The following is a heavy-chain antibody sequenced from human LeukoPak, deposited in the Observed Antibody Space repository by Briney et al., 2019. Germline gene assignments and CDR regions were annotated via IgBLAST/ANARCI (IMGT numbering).Heavy chain of an antibody. J-gene: IGHJ6*02. V-gene: IGHV3-23*01. CDR3: AKVLPYYYYYVMDV. Sequence: PGGSLRLSCVASGFTFTSYGISWVRQAPGKRLEWVSGISGSGDATHYADSVKGRFTISRDNSKNTLYLQMNSLRAEETAVYYCAKVLPYYYYYVMDVWGQGTTVTVSS. CDR1: GFTFTSYG. CDR2: ISGSGDAT. D-gene: IGHD2-2*01.